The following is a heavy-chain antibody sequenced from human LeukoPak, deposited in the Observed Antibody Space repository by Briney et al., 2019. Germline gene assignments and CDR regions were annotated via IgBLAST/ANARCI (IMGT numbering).Heavy chain of an antibody. CDR2: IIPIFGTA. J-gene: IGHJ4*02. CDR3: AREYYYDSSGYYYVIDY. V-gene: IGHV1-69*05. D-gene: IGHD3-22*01. CDR1: GGTFSSYA. Sequence: SVKVSCKASGGTFSSYAISWVRQAPGQGLEWMGRIIPIFGTANYAQKFQGRVTITTDESTSTAYMELSSLRSEDTAVYYCAREYYYDSSGYYYVIDYWGQGALVTVSS.